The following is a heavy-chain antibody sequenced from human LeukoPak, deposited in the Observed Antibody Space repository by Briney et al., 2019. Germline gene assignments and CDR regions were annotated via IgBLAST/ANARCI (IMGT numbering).Heavy chain of an antibody. Sequence: SETLSLTCTVSGYSISSGYYWGWIRQPPGNGLEWIASIYPTGSSYYNPSLSSRATISMDTSKNQFSLKVVSVTAADTAVYYCVKVLNSSWFDPWGQGTLVTVSS. V-gene: IGHV4-38-2*02. D-gene: IGHD6-13*01. CDR1: GYSISSGYY. J-gene: IGHJ5*02. CDR2: IYPTGSS. CDR3: VKVLNSSWFDP.